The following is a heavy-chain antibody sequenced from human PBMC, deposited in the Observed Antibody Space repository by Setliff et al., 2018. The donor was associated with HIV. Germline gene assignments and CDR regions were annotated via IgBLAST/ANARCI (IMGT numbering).Heavy chain of an antibody. V-gene: IGHV3-48*01. CDR3: AKDGVAAAGTGGYYYMDV. CDR2: ISGNSGAV. J-gene: IGHJ6*03. CDR1: GFTFSGYN. Sequence: GGSLRLSCAASGFTFSGYNLNWVRQAPGKGLEWVSFISGNSGAVTYADSVKGRFTISRDNSKNTLYLQMNSLRAEDTAVYYCAKDGVAAAGTGGYYYMDVWGKGTTVTVSS. D-gene: IGHD6-13*01.